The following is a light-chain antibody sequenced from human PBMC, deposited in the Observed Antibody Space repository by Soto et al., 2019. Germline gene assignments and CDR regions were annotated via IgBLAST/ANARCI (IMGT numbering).Light chain of an antibody. CDR1: SSNIGAGYD. J-gene: IGLJ2*01. CDR3: CSYTGSYTVL. V-gene: IGLV1-40*01. Sequence: QSVLTQPPSVSGAPGQRVTISCTGSSSNIGAGYDVHWYQQLPGTAPKLLIYGNSNRPSGVPDRFSGSKSGNTASLTISGLQADDEADYWCCSYTGSYTVLFGGGTKLTVL. CDR2: GNS.